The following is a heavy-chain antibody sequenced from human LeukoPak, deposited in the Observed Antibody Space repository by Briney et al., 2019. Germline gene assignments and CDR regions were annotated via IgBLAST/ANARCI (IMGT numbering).Heavy chain of an antibody. CDR2: ISYDGSNK. Sequence: PGGSLRLSCAASGFTFSSYGMHWVRQAPGKGLEGVAVISYDGSNKYYADSVKGRFTISRDNSKNTLYLQMNSLRAEDTAVYYCAKALLRFLEWFHGMDVRGQGTTVTVSS. V-gene: IGHV3-30*18. J-gene: IGHJ6*02. CDR1: GFTFSSYG. CDR3: AKALLRFLEWFHGMDV. D-gene: IGHD3-3*01.